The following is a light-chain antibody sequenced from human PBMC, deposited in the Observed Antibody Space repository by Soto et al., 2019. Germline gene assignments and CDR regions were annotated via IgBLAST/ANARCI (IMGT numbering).Light chain of an antibody. CDR1: SSDVGGYDY. CDR2: DVS. CDR3: TSYTNSDTEV. J-gene: IGLJ1*01. Sequence: ALTQPASVSWSPGHSLTISCAGTSSDVGGYDYVSWYQQHPGKVPKLMIYDVSNRPPGVSNRFSGSKSGNTASLTISGLQAEDEADYYCTSYTNSDTEVFGTGTKVTVL. V-gene: IGLV2-14*01.